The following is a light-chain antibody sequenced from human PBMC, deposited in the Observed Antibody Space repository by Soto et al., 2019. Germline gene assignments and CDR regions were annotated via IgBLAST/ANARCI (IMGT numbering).Light chain of an antibody. CDR3: QQRNIWPPVT. CDR1: QTVGTNF. CDR2: GTS. J-gene: IGKJ5*01. V-gene: IGKV3D-20*02. Sequence: EIVLTQSPGTLSLSPGETATLSCRASQTVGTNFLAWYQQKPGQAPRLLMFGTSNRATDIPDRFGGSGSGTDFTLTISRLEPEDVAVYYCQQRNIWPPVTFGQGTRLEIK.